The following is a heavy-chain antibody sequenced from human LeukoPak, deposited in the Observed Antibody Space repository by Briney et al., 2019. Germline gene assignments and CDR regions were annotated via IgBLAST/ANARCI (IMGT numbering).Heavy chain of an antibody. D-gene: IGHD2-2*01. CDR1: GFTFSSYG. V-gene: IGHV3-30*02. Sequence: GGSLRLSCAASGFTFSSYGMHWVRQAPGKGLEWVAFIRYDGSNKYYADSVKGRFTTSRDNSKNTLYLQMNSLRAEDTAVYYCAKDAAVVVPAAMGYMDVWGKGTTVTVSS. J-gene: IGHJ6*03. CDR3: AKDAAVVVPAAMGYMDV. CDR2: IRYDGSNK.